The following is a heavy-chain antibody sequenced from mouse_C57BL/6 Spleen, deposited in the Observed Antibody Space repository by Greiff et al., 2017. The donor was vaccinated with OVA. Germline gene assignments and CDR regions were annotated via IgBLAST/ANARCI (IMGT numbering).Heavy chain of an antibody. CDR2: ISYSGST. D-gene: IGHD3-2*02. CDR1: GYSITSGYD. CDR3: ARDSSGYGMDY. J-gene: IGHJ4*01. V-gene: IGHV3-1*01. Sequence: VQLKESGPGMVKPSQSLSLTCTVTGYSITSGYDWHWIRHFPGNKLEWMGYISYSGSTNYNPSLKSRISITHDTSKNHFVLKLNSVTTEDTATYYCARDSSGYGMDYWGQGTSVTVSS.